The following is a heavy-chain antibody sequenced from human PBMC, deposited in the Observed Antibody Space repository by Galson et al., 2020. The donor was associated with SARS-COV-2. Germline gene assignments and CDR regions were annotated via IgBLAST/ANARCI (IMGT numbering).Heavy chain of an antibody. CDR2: ISRSGRPT. D-gene: IGHD2-2*01. Sequence: GGSLRLSCVVSGFSLTNYDMNWVRQAPGKGLEWLSYISRSGRPTYYADSVKGRFTISRDNARNSVFLQMNSLRAEDTAVYYCARSQYQLLFDAFDMWGQGTLVTVSS. J-gene: IGHJ3*02. CDR1: GFSLTNYD. V-gene: IGHV3-48*03. CDR3: ARSQYQLLFDAFDM.